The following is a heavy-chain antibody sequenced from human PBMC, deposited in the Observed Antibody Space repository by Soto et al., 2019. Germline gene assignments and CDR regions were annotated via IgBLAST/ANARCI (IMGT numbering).Heavy chain of an antibody. V-gene: IGHV4-34*01. Sequence: SETLSLTCAVYGGSFSGYYWSWIRQPPGKGLEWIGEINHSGSTNYNPSLKSRVTISVDTSKNQFSLKLSSVTAADTAVYYCARDNYGLDAFDIWGQGTMVTVSS. CDR1: GGSFSGYY. J-gene: IGHJ3*02. D-gene: IGHD4-17*01. CDR2: INHSGST. CDR3: ARDNYGLDAFDI.